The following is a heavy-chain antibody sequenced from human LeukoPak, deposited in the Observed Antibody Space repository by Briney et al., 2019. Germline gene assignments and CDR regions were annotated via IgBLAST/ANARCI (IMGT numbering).Heavy chain of an antibody. Sequence: GGSLRLSCGASGFTFSSYAMHWVRQAPGKGLEWVAVISYDGSDKYYADSVKGRFTISRDNSKNTLYLQMNSLRAEDTAVYYCAKKFNAKWFGELLSDWGQGTLVTVSS. CDR2: ISYDGSDK. CDR1: GFTFSSYA. V-gene: IGHV3-30*18. D-gene: IGHD3-10*01. CDR3: AKKFNAKWFGELLSD. J-gene: IGHJ4*02.